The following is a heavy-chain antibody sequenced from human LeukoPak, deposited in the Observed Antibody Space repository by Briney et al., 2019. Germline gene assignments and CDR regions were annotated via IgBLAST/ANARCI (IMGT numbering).Heavy chain of an antibody. J-gene: IGHJ4*02. V-gene: IGHV4-38-2*02. CDR2: IYHSGST. CDR1: GDSISSYY. CDR3: ARDPYGSGSYPYFDS. D-gene: IGHD3-10*01. Sequence: SETLSLTCTVSGDSISSYYWSWIRQPPGKGLEWIGSIYHSGSTYYNPSLKSRVTISVDTSKNQLSLKLTSVTAADTAVYYCARDPYGSGSYPYFDSWSQGTLVTVSS.